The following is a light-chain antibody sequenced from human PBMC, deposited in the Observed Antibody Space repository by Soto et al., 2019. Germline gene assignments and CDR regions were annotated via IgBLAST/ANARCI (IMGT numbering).Light chain of an antibody. CDR1: QTITDW. V-gene: IGKV1-5*03. Sequence: DIKMTQSPSTLSASVGDRVTITCRASQTITDWLAWYQQKPGQAPRLLIYKASTLESGVPSRFSGSGSGTEFTLTISSLQPDDFATYYCQHYDTYTWTFGQGTKVEIK. J-gene: IGKJ1*01. CDR2: KAS. CDR3: QHYDTYTWT.